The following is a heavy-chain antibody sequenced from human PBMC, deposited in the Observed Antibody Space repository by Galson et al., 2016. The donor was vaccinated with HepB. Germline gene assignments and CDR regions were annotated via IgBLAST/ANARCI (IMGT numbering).Heavy chain of an antibody. CDR3: AKVRLRSGSYDY. CDR2: ISGGGGGT. CDR1: RFTFSTYA. D-gene: IGHD1-26*01. V-gene: IGHV3-23*01. Sequence: SLRLSCAASRFTFSTYAMSWVRQAPGKGLEWVSTISGGGGGTYYADSVKGRFTISRDNSKNTLYLQMNSLRAEDTAVYYCAKVRLRSGSYDYWGQGTLVTVSS. J-gene: IGHJ4*02.